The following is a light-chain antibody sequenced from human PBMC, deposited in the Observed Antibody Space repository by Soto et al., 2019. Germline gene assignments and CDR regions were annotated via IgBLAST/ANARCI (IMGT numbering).Light chain of an antibody. Sequence: IVLTQSPGTLALTPGARVTLAWRASQSVSSSYLAWYQQKPGQAPRLLIYGVSSRATGIPARFSGSGSGTDFTLTISRLEPQDFAVYYCQQYGTSRTFGQGTKVDI. CDR1: QSVSSSY. CDR2: GVS. V-gene: IGKV3-20*01. CDR3: QQYGTSRT. J-gene: IGKJ1*01.